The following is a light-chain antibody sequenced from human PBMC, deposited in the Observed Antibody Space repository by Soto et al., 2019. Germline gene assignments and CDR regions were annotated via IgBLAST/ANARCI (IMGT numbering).Light chain of an antibody. J-gene: IGLJ2*01. CDR2: EVS. Sequence: QSALTQPASVSGSPGQSITISCTGTSSDVGGYNYVSWYQQHPGKAPKLMIYEVSNRPSGVSNRFSGSKSGNTASLTISGVQAEDEAHYYCTSYTSSSTLLFGGGTKVTVL. CDR1: SSDVGGYNY. CDR3: TSYTSSSTLL. V-gene: IGLV2-14*01.